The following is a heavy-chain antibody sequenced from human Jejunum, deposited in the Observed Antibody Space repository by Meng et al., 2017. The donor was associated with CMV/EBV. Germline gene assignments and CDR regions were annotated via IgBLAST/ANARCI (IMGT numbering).Heavy chain of an antibody. D-gene: IGHD3-22*01. V-gene: IGHV4-34*01. CDR3: ARVGYDSSGYYRALLDY. CDR2: INHSGGT. Sequence: PQPQWGAGLLNPSQSLSPTRALDGGSFVCLRQPPGNALDWIGQINHSGGTNCNPTLKSRVTISVDTSKNQFSLNLSSVTAADTAVYYCARVGYDSSGYYRALLDYWGQGTLVTVSS. J-gene: IGHJ4*02. CDR1: GGSFV.